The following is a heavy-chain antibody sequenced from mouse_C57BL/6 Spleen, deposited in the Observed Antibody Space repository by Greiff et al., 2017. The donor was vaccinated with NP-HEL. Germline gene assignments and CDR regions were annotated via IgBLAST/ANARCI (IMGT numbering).Heavy chain of an antibody. CDR1: GFTFSDYG. Sequence: EVQLVESGGGLVKPGGSLKLSCAASGFTFSDYGMHWVRQAPEKGLEWVAYISSGSSTIYYADTVKGRFTISRDNAKNTLFLQMTSLRSEDTAMYYCARVYYYGSSYSFAYWGQGTLVTVSA. CDR3: ARVYYYGSSYSFAY. V-gene: IGHV5-17*01. CDR2: ISSGSSTI. D-gene: IGHD1-1*01. J-gene: IGHJ3*01.